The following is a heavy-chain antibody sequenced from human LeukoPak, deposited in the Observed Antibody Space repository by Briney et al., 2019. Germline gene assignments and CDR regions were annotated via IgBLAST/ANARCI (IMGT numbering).Heavy chain of an antibody. J-gene: IGHJ3*02. CDR3: ATLPLSSSSMADDAFDI. Sequence: GGSLRLSCAASGITFSSYWMSWVRQAPGKGLEWVANIKQDGSEKYYVDSVKGRFTISRDNAKNSLYLQMNSLRAEDTAVYYCATLPLSSSSMADDAFDIWGQGTMVTVSS. CDR2: IKQDGSEK. D-gene: IGHD6-6*01. V-gene: IGHV3-7*01. CDR1: GITFSSYW.